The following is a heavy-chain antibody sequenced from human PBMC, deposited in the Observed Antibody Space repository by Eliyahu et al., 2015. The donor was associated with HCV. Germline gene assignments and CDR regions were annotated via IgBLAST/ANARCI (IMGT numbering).Heavy chain of an antibody. V-gene: IGHV3-30*18. CDR3: AKIRDLATIRPAQLNDAFDI. Sequence: QVQLVESGGGVVQPGRSLRLSCAASGFTFSSYGXXWVRQAPGKGLEWVAVISYDGSNKYYADSVKGRFTISRDNSKNTLYLQMNSLRAEDTAVYYCAKIRDLATIRPAQLNDAFDIWGQGTMVTVSS. CDR1: GFTFSSYG. D-gene: IGHD5-24*01. CDR2: ISYDGSNK. J-gene: IGHJ3*02.